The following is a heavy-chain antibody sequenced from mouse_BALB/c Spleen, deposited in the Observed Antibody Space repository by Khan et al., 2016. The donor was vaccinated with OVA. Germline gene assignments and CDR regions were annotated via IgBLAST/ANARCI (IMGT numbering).Heavy chain of an antibody. CDR2: ISYSGST. Sequence: EVQLKESGPGLVKPSQSLSLTCTVTGYSITSGYGWNWIRQFPGNKLEWMGYISYSGSTNYNPSLKSRISITRDTSENQFFLQLNSVTTEDTATYYCARTARIKYWGQGTTLTVSS. J-gene: IGHJ2*01. V-gene: IGHV3-2*02. CDR3: ARTARIKY. CDR1: GYSITSGYG. D-gene: IGHD1-2*01.